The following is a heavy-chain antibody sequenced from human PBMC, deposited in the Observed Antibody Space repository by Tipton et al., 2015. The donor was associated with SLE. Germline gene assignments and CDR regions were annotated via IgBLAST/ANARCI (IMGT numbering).Heavy chain of an antibody. CDR1: GFTVSSNY. V-gene: IGHV3-53*01. Sequence: GSLRLSCAASGFTVSSNYMSWVRQAPGKGLEWVSVIYSGGSTYYADSVKGRFTISRDNSKNTLYLQMNSLRAEDTAVYYCARHRGIVGATTDYWGQGTLVTVSS. CDR3: ARHRGIVGATTDY. J-gene: IGHJ4*02. CDR2: IYSGGST. D-gene: IGHD1-26*01.